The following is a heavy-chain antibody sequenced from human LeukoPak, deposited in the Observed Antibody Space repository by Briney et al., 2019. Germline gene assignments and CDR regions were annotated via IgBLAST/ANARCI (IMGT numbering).Heavy chain of an antibody. CDR1: GGSFSGYY. CDR2: INHSGST. Sequence: SETLSLTCAVYGGSFSGYYWSWIRQPPGKGLEWIGEINHSGSTNYNPSLKSRVPISVDTSKNQSSLKLSSVTAADTAVYYCARSRLALDYWGQGTLVTVSS. CDR3: ARSRLALDY. V-gene: IGHV4-34*01. D-gene: IGHD6-19*01. J-gene: IGHJ4*02.